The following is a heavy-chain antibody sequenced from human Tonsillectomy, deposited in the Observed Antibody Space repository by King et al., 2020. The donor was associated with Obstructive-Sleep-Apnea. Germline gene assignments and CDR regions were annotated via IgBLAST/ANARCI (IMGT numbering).Heavy chain of an antibody. V-gene: IGHV2-70*04. CDR2: IDWDDDK. D-gene: IGHD2-15*01. J-gene: IGHJ6*02. Sequence: TLKESGPALVKPTQTLTLTCTFSGFSLSTSGMRVSWIRQPPGKALEWLARIDWDDDKYCSTSLKTRLTISKATSKNQVVLTMTNMDPVDTATYYCARIWVSAVVVAATLNWLSRYYYGMDVWGQGTTVTVSS. CDR3: ARIWVSAVVVAATLNWLSRYYYGMDV. CDR1: GFSLSTSGMR.